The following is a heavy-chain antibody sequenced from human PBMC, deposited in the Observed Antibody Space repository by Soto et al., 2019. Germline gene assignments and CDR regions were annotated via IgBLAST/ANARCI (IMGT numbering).Heavy chain of an antibody. CDR3: ARDRYNWNYGGSKYYYFGMDV. CDR2: ISYDGSNE. J-gene: IGHJ6*02. Sequence: GGSLRLSCVTSGFIFKNYALHWVRQAPGKGLEWVAVISYDGSNEYYGDSVKGRFIISRDNSKNTLYLQMNSLRPEDTALYYCARDRYNWNYGGSKYYYFGMDVWGQGTTVTVSS. CDR1: GFIFKNYA. V-gene: IGHV3-30-3*01. D-gene: IGHD1-7*01.